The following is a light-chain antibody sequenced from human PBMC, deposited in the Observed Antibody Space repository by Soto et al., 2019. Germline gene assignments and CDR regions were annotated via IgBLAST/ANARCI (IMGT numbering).Light chain of an antibody. J-gene: IGKJ4*01. Sequence: EIVMTQSPATLSVSPGERATLSCRAGQSVSSNLAWYQQKPGQAPRPLIYGASTRATGIPARFSGSGSGTEFTLTISSLQSEDFAVYYCQQYNNWPLTFGGGTKVDIK. CDR3: QQYNNWPLT. CDR1: QSVSSN. V-gene: IGKV3-15*01. CDR2: GAS.